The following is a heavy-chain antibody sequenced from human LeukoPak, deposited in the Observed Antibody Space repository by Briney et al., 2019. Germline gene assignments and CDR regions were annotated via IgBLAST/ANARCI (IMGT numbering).Heavy chain of an antibody. CDR2: IYYSGST. CDR1: GGSISSYY. Sequence: PSETLSLTCTVSGGSISSYYWSWIRQPPGKGLEWIGYIYYSGSTNYNPSLKSRVTISVDTSKNQFSLKLSSVTAADTAVYYCARAPASSYCYDSSGYYYSWLDPWGQGTLVTVSS. V-gene: IGHV4-59*01. D-gene: IGHD3-22*01. CDR3: ARAPASSYCYDSSGYYYSWLDP. J-gene: IGHJ5*02.